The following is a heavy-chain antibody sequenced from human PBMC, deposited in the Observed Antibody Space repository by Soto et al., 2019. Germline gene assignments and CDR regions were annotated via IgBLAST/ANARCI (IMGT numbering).Heavy chain of an antibody. CDR3: ARSVGSSGSSRWFDT. J-gene: IGHJ5*02. V-gene: IGHV3-33*01. CDR2: IWYDGTTT. D-gene: IGHD3-10*01. CDR1: GFTLSNYG. Sequence: QVQLVESGGCVVQPGRSLTLSCVASGFTLSNYGMHWVRQAPGKGLEWVAVIWYDGTTTYSADSVKGRFSISRDNSKNALFLQLSSLRAEDTAVYYCARSVGSSGSSRWFDTWGQGTLVTVSS.